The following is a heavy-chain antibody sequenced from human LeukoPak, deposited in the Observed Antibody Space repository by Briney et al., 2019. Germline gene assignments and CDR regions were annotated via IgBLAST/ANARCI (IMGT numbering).Heavy chain of an antibody. D-gene: IGHD3-10*01. CDR2: ISNNGGST. V-gene: IGHV3-64D*09. J-gene: IGHJ4*02. Sequence: GGSLRLSCSASGFTFSSYAMHWVRQAPGKGLEYVSAISNNGGSTFYADSVKGRFTISRDNSKNTLYLQMSSLRAEDTAMYYCVKGRGGYGSGSYYDYWGQGTLVTVSS. CDR3: VKGRGGYGSGSYYDY. CDR1: GFTFSSYA.